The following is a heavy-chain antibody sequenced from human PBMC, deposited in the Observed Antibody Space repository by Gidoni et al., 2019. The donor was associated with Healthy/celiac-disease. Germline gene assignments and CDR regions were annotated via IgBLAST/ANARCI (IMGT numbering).Heavy chain of an antibody. CDR2: IYYSGST. CDR3: ARRTYYDYVDGYYFDY. D-gene: IGHD3-16*01. Sequence: QLQLQESGPGLVKPSETLSLTCTLSGGSISSSSYYWGWIRQPPGKGLEWIGSIYYSGSTYYNPSLKSRVTISVDTSKNQFSLKLSSVTAADTAVYYCARRTYYDYVDGYYFDYWGQGTLVTVSS. J-gene: IGHJ4*02. CDR1: GGSISSSSYY. V-gene: IGHV4-39*01.